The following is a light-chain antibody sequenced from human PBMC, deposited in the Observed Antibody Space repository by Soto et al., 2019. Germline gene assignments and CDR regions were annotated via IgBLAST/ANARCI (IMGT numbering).Light chain of an antibody. CDR3: QHFGNSQYT. CDR2: KAS. Sequence: QITQSPSTLSGSVGARVTITCRASQTISSWLAWYQQKQGKAPKLLIYKASTLKSGVPSRFSGSGSGTELTLTISSLQPDDFAVYYCQHFGNSQYTFGQGTRLEIK. V-gene: IGKV1-5*03. J-gene: IGKJ5*01. CDR1: QTISSW.